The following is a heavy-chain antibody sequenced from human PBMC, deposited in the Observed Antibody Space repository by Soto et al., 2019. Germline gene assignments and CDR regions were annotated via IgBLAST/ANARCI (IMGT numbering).Heavy chain of an antibody. D-gene: IGHD1-7*01. CDR2: ISSSSSTI. Sequence: PGGSLRLSCAASGFTFSSYSMNWVRQAPGKGLEWVSYISSSSSTIYYAESVKGRFTISRDNATNSLYLQMNSLRAEDTAVYYCARDGSVELRDKFYYYYMDVWGKGTTVTVSS. CDR1: GFTFSSYS. V-gene: IGHV3-48*01. J-gene: IGHJ6*03. CDR3: ARDGSVELRDKFYYYYMDV.